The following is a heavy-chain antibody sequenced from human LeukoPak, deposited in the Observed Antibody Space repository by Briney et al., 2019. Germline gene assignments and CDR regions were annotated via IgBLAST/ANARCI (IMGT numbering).Heavy chain of an antibody. CDR3: ARGYFDWHQHENWFDP. J-gene: IGHJ5*02. D-gene: IGHD3-9*01. CDR1: GYIFTSYG. Sequence: GASVKVSCKASGYIFTSYGISWVRQAPGQGLEWMGWISVYNGNTNYPQRLQGRVTMTTDTSTTTAYMELSSLRSEDTAVYYCARGYFDWHQHENWFDPWGQGTLVTVSS. V-gene: IGHV1-18*01. CDR2: ISVYNGNT.